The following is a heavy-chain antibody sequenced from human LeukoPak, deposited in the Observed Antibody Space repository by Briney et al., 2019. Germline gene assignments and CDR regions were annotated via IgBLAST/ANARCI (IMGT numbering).Heavy chain of an antibody. CDR3: ATTAAAGTRLAWFDP. Sequence: SETLSLTCTVSGGSISNYYWSWIRQPPGKGLEWIGYISYSGSTNYNPSLKSRVTISLDKSKNQFSLKLSSVTAADTAVYYCATTAAAGTRLAWFDPWGQGTLVTVSS. V-gene: IGHV4-59*12. D-gene: IGHD6-13*01. CDR2: ISYSGST. CDR1: GGSISNYY. J-gene: IGHJ5*02.